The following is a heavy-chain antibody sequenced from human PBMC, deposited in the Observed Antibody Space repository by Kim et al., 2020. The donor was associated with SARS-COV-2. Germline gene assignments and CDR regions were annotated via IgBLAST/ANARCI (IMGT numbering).Heavy chain of an antibody. CDR3: ARTSRSSGYYPYYFDY. V-gene: IGHV4-59*01. J-gene: IGHJ4*02. Sequence: PSLKSRVTISVATSKNQFSLKLSSVTAADTAVYYCARTSRSSGYYPYYFDYWGQGTLVTVSS. D-gene: IGHD3-22*01.